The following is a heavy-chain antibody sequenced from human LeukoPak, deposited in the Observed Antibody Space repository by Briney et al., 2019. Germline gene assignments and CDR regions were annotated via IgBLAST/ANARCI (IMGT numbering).Heavy chain of an antibody. Sequence: SETLSLTCTVSGGSISSYYWSWIRQPAGKGVEWIGHMYTSGSTNYNPSLKSRVTMSIDTSKNQFSLKLSSVTAADTAVYYCAREEHVLLWFGELSHYYYMDVWGKGTTVTISS. CDR2: MYTSGST. CDR1: GGSISSYY. V-gene: IGHV4-4*07. J-gene: IGHJ6*03. CDR3: AREEHVLLWFGELSHYYYMDV. D-gene: IGHD3-10*01.